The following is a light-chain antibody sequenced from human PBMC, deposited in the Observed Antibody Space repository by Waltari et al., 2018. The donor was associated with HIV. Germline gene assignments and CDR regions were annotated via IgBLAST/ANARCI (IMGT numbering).Light chain of an antibody. CDR2: WAS. CDR3: QQYYSTPYT. V-gene: IGKV4-1*01. Sequence: DIVMTQSPDDLTGSLGERVTINCKSSLDVLYSSNNKNYLAWYQQKPGQPPKLLLYWASTRESGVPDRFSGSGSGTDFTLTISSLQAEDVAVYYCQQYYSTPYTFGQGTKLKI. J-gene: IGKJ2*01. CDR1: LDVLYSSNNKNY.